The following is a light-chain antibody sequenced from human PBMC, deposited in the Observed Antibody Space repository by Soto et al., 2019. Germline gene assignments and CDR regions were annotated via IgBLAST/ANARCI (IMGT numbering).Light chain of an antibody. CDR2: AAS. CDR3: LQDSTYPLT. CDR1: QDIGND. Sequence: AIQMTQSPSSLSASVGDRVTISCRASQDIGNDLGWYQQKAGKAPKLLIYAASNLPSGVPSRFSGSGSGTAFTLTISGLQPDDFATYYCLQDSTYPLTFGGGTKVEIK. V-gene: IGKV1-6*01. J-gene: IGKJ4*01.